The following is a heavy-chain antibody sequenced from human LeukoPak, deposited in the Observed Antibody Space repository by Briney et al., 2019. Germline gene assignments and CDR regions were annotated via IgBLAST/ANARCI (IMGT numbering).Heavy chain of an antibody. CDR3: ARGHYYDSSGYYSY. CDR2: ISSSSSTI. V-gene: IGHV3-48*01. J-gene: IGHJ4*02. D-gene: IGHD3-22*01. CDR1: GFTFSTYS. Sequence: GGSLRLSCAASGFTFSTYSMNWVRQAPGKGLDWVSYISSSSSTIYYADSVKGRFTISRDSAKNSLYLQMNSLRAEDTAVYYCARGHYYDSSGYYSYWGQGTLVTVSS.